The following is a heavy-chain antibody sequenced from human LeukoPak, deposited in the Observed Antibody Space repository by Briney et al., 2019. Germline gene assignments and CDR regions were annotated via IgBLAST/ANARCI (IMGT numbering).Heavy chain of an antibody. V-gene: IGHV3-33*01. CDR1: GFTFSSYG. J-gene: IGHJ5*02. D-gene: IGHD3-22*01. Sequence: PGGSLRLSCAATGFTFSSYGMHWVRQAPGKGLEWVAVIWYDGSNTYYADSVKGRFTISRDNPKNTLYLQMNSLRAEDTAVYYCARDPDSSGYYSTGGWFDPWGQGTLVTVSS. CDR3: ARDPDSSGYYSTGGWFDP. CDR2: IWYDGSNT.